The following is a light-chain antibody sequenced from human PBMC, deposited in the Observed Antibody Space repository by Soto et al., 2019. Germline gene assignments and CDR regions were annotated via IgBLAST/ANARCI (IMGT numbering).Light chain of an antibody. CDR3: QQADSFPLT. J-gene: IGKJ4*01. CDR1: QGISSY. CDR2: AAS. V-gene: IGKV1-8*01. Sequence: AIRMTQSPSSLSASTGDRVTITCRASQGISSYLAWYQQKPGKAPKLLIYAASTLQSGVPSRFSGSGYGTNFTLTISSLQPEDSATYYCQQADSFPLTFGGGTEVAI.